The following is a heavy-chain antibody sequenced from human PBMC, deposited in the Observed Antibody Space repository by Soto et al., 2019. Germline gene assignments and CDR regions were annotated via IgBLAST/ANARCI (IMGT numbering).Heavy chain of an antibody. V-gene: IGHV4-39*07. D-gene: IGHD6-25*01. J-gene: IGHJ4*02. CDR3: ARAILGSAPFDY. CDR2: INHSGST. Sequence: SETLSLTCTVSGGSISSGDYYWSWIRQPPGKGLEWIGEINHSGSTNYNPSLKSRVTISVDTSKNQFSLKLSSVTAADTAVYYCARAILGSAPFDYWGQGTLVTVSS. CDR1: GGSISSGDYY.